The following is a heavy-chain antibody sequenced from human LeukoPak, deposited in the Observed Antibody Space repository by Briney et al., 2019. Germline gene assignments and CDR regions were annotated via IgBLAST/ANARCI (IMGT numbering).Heavy chain of an antibody. Sequence: PSETLSLTCTVSGGSISSYYWSWIRQPPGKGLEWIGYIYYRGSTNYNPSLKSRVTISVDTSKNQFSLKLSSVTAADTAVYYCARSLGLVVPAAQYYYYYGMDVWGQGTTVNVSS. D-gene: IGHD2-2*01. V-gene: IGHV4-59*01. J-gene: IGHJ6*02. CDR1: GGSISSYY. CDR2: IYYRGST. CDR3: ARSLGLVVPAAQYYYYYGMDV.